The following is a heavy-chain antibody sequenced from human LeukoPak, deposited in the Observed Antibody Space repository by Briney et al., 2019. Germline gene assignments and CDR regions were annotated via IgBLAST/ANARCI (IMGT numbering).Heavy chain of an antibody. CDR3: ARPAYPNVVPAAMTSYYYYGMDV. CDR1: GGTFSSYA. CDR2: IIPIFGTA. Sequence: SVKVSCKASGGTFSSYAISWVRQAPGQGLEWMGGIIPIFGTANYAQEFQGRVTITADESTSTAYMELSSLRSEDTAVYYCARPAYPNVVPAAMTSYYYYGMDVWGQGTTVTVSS. V-gene: IGHV1-69*13. J-gene: IGHJ6*02. D-gene: IGHD2-2*01.